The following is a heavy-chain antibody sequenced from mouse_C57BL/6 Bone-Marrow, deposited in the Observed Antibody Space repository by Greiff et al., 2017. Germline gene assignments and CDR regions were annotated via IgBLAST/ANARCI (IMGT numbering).Heavy chain of an antibody. CDR2: IRDGGSYT. CDR3: ARGGYGAWFSY. Sequence: EVKLMESGGGLVKPGGSLTLSCAASGFTFSSYAMSWVRQTPEKKLEWVATIRDGGSYTYYPDNVKGRFTISRDNAKNNLYLQMSHLKSEDTAMYYCARGGYGAWFSYWGQGTLVTVSA. J-gene: IGHJ3*01. CDR1: GFTFSSYA. V-gene: IGHV5-4*03. D-gene: IGHD2-10*02.